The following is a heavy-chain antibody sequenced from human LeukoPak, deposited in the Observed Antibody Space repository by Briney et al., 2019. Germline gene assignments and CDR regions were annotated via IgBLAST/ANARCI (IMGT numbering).Heavy chain of an antibody. CDR1: GYTFTSYG. V-gene: IGHV1-18*01. D-gene: IGHD1-26*01. CDR3: ASSVLSGSYYYYMDV. CDR2: ISAYNGNT. J-gene: IGHJ6*03. Sequence: ASVKVSCKASGYTFTSYGISWVRQAPGQGLEWMGWISAYNGNTSYAQKFQGRVTMTRDMSTSTVYMELSSLRSEDTAVYYCASSVLSGSYYYYMDVWGKGTTVTVSS.